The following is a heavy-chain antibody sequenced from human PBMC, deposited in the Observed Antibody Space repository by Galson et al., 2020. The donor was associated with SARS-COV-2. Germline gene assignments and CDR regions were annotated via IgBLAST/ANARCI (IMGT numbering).Heavy chain of an antibody. D-gene: IGHD3-16*01. V-gene: IGHV4-39*07. CDR1: GGSISSSSYY. J-gene: IGHJ6*02. Sequence: GGSISSSSYYWGWIRQPPGKGLEWIGSIYYSGSTYYNPSLKSRVSISVDTSKNQFSLKLSSVTAADTAVYYCARDFPWGDVWGQGTTVTVSS. CDR3: ARDFPWGDV. CDR2: IYYSGST.